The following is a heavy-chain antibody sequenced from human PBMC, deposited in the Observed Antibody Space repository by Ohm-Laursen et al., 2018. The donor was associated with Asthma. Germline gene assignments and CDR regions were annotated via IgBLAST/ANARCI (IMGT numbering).Heavy chain of an antibody. J-gene: IGHJ4*02. Sequence: SDTLSLTCTVSGGSISSYYWSWIRQPPGKGLEWLGYIYYSGSTNYNPSLKSRVTISVDTSKNQFSLKLSSVTAADTAVYYCARIRNDYGDYEFDYWGQGTLVTVSS. CDR2: IYYSGST. D-gene: IGHD4-17*01. CDR3: ARIRNDYGDYEFDY. V-gene: IGHV4-59*07. CDR1: GGSISSYY.